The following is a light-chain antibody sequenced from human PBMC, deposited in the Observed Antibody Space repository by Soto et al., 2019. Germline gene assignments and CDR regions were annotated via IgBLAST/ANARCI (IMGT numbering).Light chain of an antibody. V-gene: IGLV2-14*01. CDR2: EVT. CDR1: RSDVGRYNY. J-gene: IGLJ7*01. Sequence: QSALTQPASVSGSPGQSIVISCTGTRSDVGRYNYVSWYQQHPGKAPKLLIYEVTYRPSGVSNRFSGSRSGNTASLTISGLQAQDEAHYFCNSYTPDDTQIFGGGTQLTVL. CDR3: NSYTPDDTQI.